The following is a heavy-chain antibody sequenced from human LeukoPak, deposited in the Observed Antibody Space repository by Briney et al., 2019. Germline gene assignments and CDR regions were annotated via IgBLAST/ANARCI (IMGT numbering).Heavy chain of an antibody. CDR1: GFTFARHS. CDR3: ARDRAGYNWVDY. V-gene: IGHV3-48*01. J-gene: IGHJ4*02. D-gene: IGHD5-24*01. CDR2: ISSSSSHI. Sequence: GGSLRLSCVGSGFTFARHSMNWVRQAPGKGLDWISYISSSSSHIYYSDSVKGRFTISRDNAKDSVYLQMNSLRAGDTAVYFCARDRAGYNWVDYWGQGTLVSVSS.